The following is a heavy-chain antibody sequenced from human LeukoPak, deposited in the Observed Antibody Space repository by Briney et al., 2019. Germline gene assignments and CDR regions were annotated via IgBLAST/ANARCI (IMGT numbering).Heavy chain of an antibody. CDR2: VTGSGAST. CDR1: GLTFSSYA. J-gene: IGHJ4*02. Sequence: PGGSLRLSRVGSGLTFSSYAMGWVRQAPGKGLEWVSGVTGSGASTFYGASVKGRFTISTDKSKNTLYLQINSLRAEDMAVYYCAREGLERHASFDYWGQGTLVTVSS. CDR3: AREGLERHASFDY. V-gene: IGHV3-23*01. D-gene: IGHD1-1*01.